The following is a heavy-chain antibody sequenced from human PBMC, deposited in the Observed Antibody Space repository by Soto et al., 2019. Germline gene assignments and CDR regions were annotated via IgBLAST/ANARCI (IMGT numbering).Heavy chain of an antibody. CDR1: GGTFSSSS. CDR3: ARPIRHYYERGGQSAWFDP. Sequence: QVQLVQSGAEVKKPGSSVKVSCKASGGTFSSSSISWVRQAPGQGLEWMGGITTTFGTANYTQKFKGRVTITADESTSTASMELSSLSSDETAVYYCARPIRHYYERGGQSAWFDPWGQGTLVTVSS. V-gene: IGHV1-69*12. D-gene: IGHD3-22*01. J-gene: IGHJ5*02. CDR2: ITTTFGTA.